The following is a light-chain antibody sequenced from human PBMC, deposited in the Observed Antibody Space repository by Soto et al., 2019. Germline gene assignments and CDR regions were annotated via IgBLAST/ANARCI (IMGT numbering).Light chain of an antibody. CDR2: GAS. J-gene: IGKJ1*01. CDR3: QQYNNCPQT. CDR1: QSVSSN. V-gene: IGKV3-15*01. Sequence: RSPSTLSVSPGERATLSCRASQSVSSNLAWYQQKPGQAPRLLIYGASTRATGIPARFSGSGSGTEFTLTISSLQYEDFAVYYCQQYNNCPQTFGQGTKVDIK.